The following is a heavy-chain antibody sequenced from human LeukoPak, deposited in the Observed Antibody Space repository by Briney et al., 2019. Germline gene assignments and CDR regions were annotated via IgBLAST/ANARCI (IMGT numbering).Heavy chain of an antibody. V-gene: IGHV4-39*07. D-gene: IGHD1-26*01. Sequence: SETLSLTCPVSGGSFSSGSYYWGWIRQPPGKGLEWIGSAYYSGSTYYNTSLKSRVTISVDTSKNQFSLKLSSVTAADTAVYYCARDTVGATFPGAFDIWGQGTMVTVSS. CDR1: GGSFSSGSYY. CDR3: ARDTVGATFPGAFDI. CDR2: AYYSGST. J-gene: IGHJ3*02.